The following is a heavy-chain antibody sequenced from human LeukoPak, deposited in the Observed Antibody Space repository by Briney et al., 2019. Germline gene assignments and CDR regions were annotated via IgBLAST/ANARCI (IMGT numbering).Heavy chain of an antibody. J-gene: IGHJ6*03. CDR2: IYTSEST. D-gene: IGHD5-18*01. CDR1: GGSISSSNYY. V-gene: IGHV4-61*02. CDR3: ARDAFRGYSYGRNYYYYYYMDV. Sequence: SQTLSLTCSVSGGSISSSNYYWSWIRQPAGKGLEWIGRIYTSESTNYNPSLKSRVTISVDTSRNQFSLKLSSVTAADTAVYYCARDAFRGYSYGRNYYYYYYMDVWGKGTTVTVSS.